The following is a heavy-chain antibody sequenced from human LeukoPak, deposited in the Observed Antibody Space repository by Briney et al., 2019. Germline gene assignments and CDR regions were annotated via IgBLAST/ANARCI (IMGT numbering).Heavy chain of an antibody. CDR1: GGSFSGYY. V-gene: IGHV4-34*01. D-gene: IGHD4-17*01. J-gene: IGHJ4*02. CDR3: ARSMTTVTTSDY. Sequence: SETLSLTCAVYGGSFSGYYWSWIRQPPGKGLEWIGEINHSGSTNYNPSLKSRVTISVDTSKNQFSLKLSSVTAADTAVYYCARSMTTVTTSDYWGQGTLVTVSS. CDR2: INHSGST.